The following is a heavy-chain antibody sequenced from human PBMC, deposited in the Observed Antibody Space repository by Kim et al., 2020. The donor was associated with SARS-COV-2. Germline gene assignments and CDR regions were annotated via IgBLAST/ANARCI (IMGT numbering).Heavy chain of an antibody. CDR3: AKDFRIAAAGMGVGVQH. V-gene: IGHV3-30*18. D-gene: IGHD6-13*01. J-gene: IGHJ1*01. CDR1: GFTFSSYG. Sequence: GGSLRLSCAASGFTFSSYGMHWVRQAPGKGLEWVAVISYDGSNKYYADSVKGRFTISRDNSKNTLYLQMNSLRAEDTAVYYCAKDFRIAAAGMGVGVQHWGQGTLVTVSS. CDR2: ISYDGSNK.